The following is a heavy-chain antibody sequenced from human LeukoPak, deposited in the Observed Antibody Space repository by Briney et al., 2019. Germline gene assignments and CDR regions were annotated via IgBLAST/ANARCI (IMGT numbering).Heavy chain of an antibody. CDR3: ARSMAPSGSLYFQH. Sequence: ASVKVSCKASGYTFNGYYMHWVRQAPGQGLEWMGWINPNSGGTNYAQKFQGRVTMTRDTSISAAYMELSRLRSDDTAVYYCARSMAPSGSLYFQHWGQGTLVTVSS. CDR1: GYTFNGYY. V-gene: IGHV1-2*02. D-gene: IGHD6-13*01. J-gene: IGHJ1*01. CDR2: INPNSGGT.